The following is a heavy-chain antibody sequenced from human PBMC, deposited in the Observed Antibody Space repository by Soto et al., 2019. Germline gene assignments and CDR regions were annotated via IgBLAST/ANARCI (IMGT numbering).Heavy chain of an antibody. CDR1: GYTFTSYG. Sequence: QVQLVQSGGEVKKPGTSVKVSCKASGYTFTSYGISWVRQAPGQGLEWMGWISRYNGNTNYGQKFKGRVTMTTDTSTTTAYMELRSLSSDDTAVYYCARMGDVPYYYFGLDVWGPGTTVTVSS. CDR3: ARMGDVPYYYFGLDV. V-gene: IGHV1-18*01. J-gene: IGHJ6*02. CDR2: ISRYNGNT. D-gene: IGHD3-16*01.